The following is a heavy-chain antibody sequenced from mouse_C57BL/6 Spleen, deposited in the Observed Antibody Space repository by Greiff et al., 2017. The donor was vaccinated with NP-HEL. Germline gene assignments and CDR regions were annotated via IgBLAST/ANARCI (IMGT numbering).Heavy chain of an antibody. CDR2: IRLKSDNYAT. V-gene: IGHV6-3*01. CDR1: GFTFSNYW. CDR3: TVYAPTKGLGY. D-gene: IGHD2-3*01. Sequence: EVHLVESGGGLVQPGGSMKLSCVASGFTFSNYWINWVRQSPEKGLEWVAQIRLKSDNYATHYAESVKGRFTISRDDSKSSVYLQMNNLRAEDTGIYYCTVYAPTKGLGYWGQGTTLTVSS. J-gene: IGHJ2*01.